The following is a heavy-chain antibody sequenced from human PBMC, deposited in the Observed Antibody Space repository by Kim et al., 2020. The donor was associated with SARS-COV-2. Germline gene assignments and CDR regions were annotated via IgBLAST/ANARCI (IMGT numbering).Heavy chain of an antibody. CDR1: GGSISSSYYY. CDR2: VCYSGTS. J-gene: IGHJ5*02. CDR3: ARSYYDILTGHNWFDP. V-gene: IGHV4-39*01. Sequence: SETLSLTCTVSGGSISSSYYYWGWIRQPPGKGLDWIGTVCYSGTSYYNPSLKSRVTISVDTSDNQFSLILTSVTAADTAVYYCARSYYDILTGHNWFDP. D-gene: IGHD3-9*01.